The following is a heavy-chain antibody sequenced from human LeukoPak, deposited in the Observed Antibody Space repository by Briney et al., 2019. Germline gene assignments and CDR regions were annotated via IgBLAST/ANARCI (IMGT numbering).Heavy chain of an antibody. CDR3: ARARAIYYGDYPLESVDY. J-gene: IGHJ4*02. V-gene: IGHV3-48*03. Sequence: PGGSLRLSCAASGFTFSSYEMNWVRQAPGKGLEWVSYISSSGSTIYYADSVKGRFTISRDNAKNSLYLQMNSLRAEDTAVYYCARARAIYYGDYPLESVDYWGQGTLVTVSS. D-gene: IGHD4-17*01. CDR2: ISSSGSTI. CDR1: GFTFSSYE.